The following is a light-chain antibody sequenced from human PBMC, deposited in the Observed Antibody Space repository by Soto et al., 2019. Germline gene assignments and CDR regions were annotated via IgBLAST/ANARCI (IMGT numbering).Light chain of an antibody. Sequence: QSALTQPASVSGSPGQSITISCAGTSSDVGGFNYVSWYQHHPGKAPKLLIYEVDNRPSGVSNRFSGSKSGNTASLTVSGLQAEDESDYYCCSYTSNTTHVVFGGGTKLTVL. CDR1: SSDVGGFNY. V-gene: IGLV2-14*01. CDR3: CSYTSNTTHVV. J-gene: IGLJ2*01. CDR2: EVD.